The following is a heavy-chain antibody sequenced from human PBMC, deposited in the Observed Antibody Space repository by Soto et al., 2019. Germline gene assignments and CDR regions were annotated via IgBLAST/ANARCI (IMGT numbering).Heavy chain of an antibody. V-gene: IGHV4-34*01. D-gene: IGHD2-2*01. J-gene: IGHJ6*02. CDR2: VNHGGTS. CDR1: GGSFSGYY. CDR3: ARDRVPQLGYYGMDV. Sequence: TLSLTCAVHGGSFSGYYWDWIRQPPGKGLEWIGEVNHGGTSNYNPSLKSRAIISVDTSKNQFSLKLTSVTAEDTAVYFCARDRVPQLGYYGMDVWGQGTTVTVSS.